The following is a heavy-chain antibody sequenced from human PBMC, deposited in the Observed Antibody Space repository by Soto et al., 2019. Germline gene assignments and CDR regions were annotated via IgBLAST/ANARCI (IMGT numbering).Heavy chain of an antibody. V-gene: IGHV3-23*01. CDR2: ISGSGGST. J-gene: IGHJ6*02. D-gene: IGHD2-2*01. CDR1: GFTFSSYA. Sequence: PGGSLRLSCAASGFTFSSYAMSWVRQAPGKGLEWVSDISGSGGSTYYADSVKGRFTISRDNSKSTLYLQMNSLRAEDTAVYYCAKARGLGYCSSTSCLYYYGMDVWGQGPTVTVS. CDR3: AKARGLGYCSSTSCLYYYGMDV.